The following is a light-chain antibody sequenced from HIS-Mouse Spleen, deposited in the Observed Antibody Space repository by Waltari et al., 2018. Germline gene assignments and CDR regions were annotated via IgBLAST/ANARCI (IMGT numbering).Light chain of an antibody. CDR1: NIGSKS. V-gene: IGLV3-21*02. J-gene: IGLJ3*02. CDR3: QVWDSSSDHPV. CDR2: DDR. Sequence: SYVLTQPPSVSVAPGQTARITCGGNNIGSKSVHWYQQKPGQAPVLVVYDDRDRPSGIPGRLSGSNSGNTATLTISRVEAGDEADYYCQVWDSSSDHPVFGGGTKLTVL.